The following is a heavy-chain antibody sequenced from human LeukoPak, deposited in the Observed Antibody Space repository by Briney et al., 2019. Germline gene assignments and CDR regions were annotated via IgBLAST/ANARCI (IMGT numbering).Heavy chain of an antibody. CDR2: INWNGGST. CDR3: ATERRCDQHGANWFDP. V-gene: IGHV3-20*04. D-gene: IGHD4-17*01. Sequence: GGSLRLSCAASGFTFDDYGMSWVRQAPGKGLEWVSGINWNGGSTGYADSVKGRFTISRDNAKNSLYLQMNSLRAEDTALYYCATERRCDQHGANWFDPWGQGTLVTVSS. CDR1: GFTFDDYG. J-gene: IGHJ5*02.